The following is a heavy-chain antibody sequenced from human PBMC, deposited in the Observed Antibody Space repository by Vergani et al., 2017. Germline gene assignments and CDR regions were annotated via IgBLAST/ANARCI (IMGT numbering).Heavy chain of an antibody. Sequence: EVQLVESGGGIVKSGGSLRLSCVASGFSFRNAWMNWVRRTPGKGLEWVGRIKSTFDRGTTDYAAAVKGRFTISRDDSKNTLFLQMNGLKTEDIGVYYCTTDPRYCGDGACYWLRDHHYYGMDVWGQGTTVTVSS. CDR2: IKSTFDRGTT. J-gene: IGHJ6*02. V-gene: IGHV3-15*07. CDR3: TTDPRYCGDGACYWLRDHHYYGMDV. CDR1: GFSFRNAW. D-gene: IGHD2-21*01.